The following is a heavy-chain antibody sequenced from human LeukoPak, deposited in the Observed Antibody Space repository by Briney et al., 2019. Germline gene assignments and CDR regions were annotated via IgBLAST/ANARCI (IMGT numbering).Heavy chain of an antibody. CDR2: IYYSGST. CDR1: GGSISSYY. V-gene: IGHV4-59*01. Sequence: SETLSLTCTVSGGSISSYYWSWIRQPPGKGLEWIGYIYYSGSTNYNPSLKSRVTISVDTSKNQFSLKLSSVTAADTAVYYCAKDMRVEYSSKNNWFDPWGQGTLVTVSS. D-gene: IGHD6-6*01. J-gene: IGHJ5*02. CDR3: AKDMRVEYSSKNNWFDP.